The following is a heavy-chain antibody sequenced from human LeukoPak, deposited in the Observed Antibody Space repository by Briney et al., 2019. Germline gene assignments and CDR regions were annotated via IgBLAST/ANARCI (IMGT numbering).Heavy chain of an antibody. V-gene: IGHV3-23*01. Sequence: PGGSLRLACAASGFTFSTYAMSWVRQAPGKGLEWVSVVSGSGGTTYYAAPVKGRFTISRDSTQNTLHLQMNSLRAEDTAVYYCAKEVSVDGGNSNGYFDLWGRGTLVTVSS. CDR1: GFTFSTYA. CDR2: VSGSGGTT. D-gene: IGHD4-23*01. J-gene: IGHJ2*01. CDR3: AKEVSVDGGNSNGYFDL.